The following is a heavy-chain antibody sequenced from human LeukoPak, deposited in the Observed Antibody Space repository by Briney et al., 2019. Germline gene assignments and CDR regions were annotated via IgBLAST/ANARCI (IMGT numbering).Heavy chain of an antibody. CDR3: ARDISITGTSGSRTYYFYYGMDV. CDR1: GFIFSSYA. J-gene: IGHJ6*02. CDR2: ISFDGNNI. Sequence: GGSLRLSCAASGFIFSSYAMHWVRQAPGKGLEWVAIISFDGNNIFYADSVKGRFTISRDNSRNTLYLQMSSLKREDTAVYYCARDISITGTSGSRTYYFYYGMDVWGQGTTVTVPS. V-gene: IGHV3-30-3*01. D-gene: IGHD6-19*01.